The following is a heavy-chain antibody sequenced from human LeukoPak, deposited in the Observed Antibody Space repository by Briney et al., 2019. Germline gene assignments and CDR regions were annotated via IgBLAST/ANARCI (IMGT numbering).Heavy chain of an antibody. V-gene: IGHV3-33*06. CDR2: IWYDGGNK. CDR3: AKDLDYTTYGYYFDY. J-gene: IGHJ4*02. CDR1: GFSFSNYG. Sequence: GASLIHSFAAPGFSFSNYGRKSVRQAPGKRQEWVAVIWYDGGNKYYADSVKSRFTISRDNSKNTLYLQMNSLRADDTAVYYCAKDLDYTTYGYYFDYWGQGTLVTVSS. D-gene: IGHD4-11*01.